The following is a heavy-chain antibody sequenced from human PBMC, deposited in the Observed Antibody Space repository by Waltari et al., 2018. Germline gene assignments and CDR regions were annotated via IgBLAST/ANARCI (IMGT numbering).Heavy chain of an antibody. CDR3: ARDVVVATSLAFDY. CDR2: IYYSGST. J-gene: IGHJ4*02. Sequence: QLQLQESGPGLVKPSETLSLTCTVSGGSISSSSYYWGWIRQPPGKGLECIGSIYYSGSTYYNPSLKSRVTISVDTSKNQFSLKLSSVTAADTAVYYCARDVVVATSLAFDYWGQGTLVTVSS. D-gene: IGHD5-12*01. CDR1: GGSISSSSYY. V-gene: IGHV4-39*07.